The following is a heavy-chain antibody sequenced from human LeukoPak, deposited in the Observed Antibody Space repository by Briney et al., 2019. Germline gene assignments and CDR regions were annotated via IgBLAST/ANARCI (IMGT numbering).Heavy chain of an antibody. Sequence: PSETLSLTCTVSGGSISTNYWSWIRQPPGKGLEWIGYIDYTGSTNYNPSLKGRVTISIDTSNIQFSLRLTSVTAADTAVYYCARGRELVVDAFDIWGQGTMVTVSS. J-gene: IGHJ3*02. V-gene: IGHV4-59*01. CDR2: IDYTGST. CDR1: GGSISTNY. CDR3: ARGRELVVDAFDI. D-gene: IGHD1-26*01.